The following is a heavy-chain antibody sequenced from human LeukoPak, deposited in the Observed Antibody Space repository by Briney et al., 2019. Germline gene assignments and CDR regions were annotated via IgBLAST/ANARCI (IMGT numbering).Heavy chain of an antibody. V-gene: IGHV3-20*04. Sequence: PGGSLRLSCAASGFTFDDYGMSWVRQASGKGLEWVSGINWNGGSTGYADSVKGRFTISRDNAKNSLYLQMNSLRAEDTALYYCARGYSSSWYTGYFDYWGQGTLVTVSS. J-gene: IGHJ4*02. CDR1: GFTFDDYG. CDR2: INWNGGST. D-gene: IGHD6-13*01. CDR3: ARGYSSSWYTGYFDY.